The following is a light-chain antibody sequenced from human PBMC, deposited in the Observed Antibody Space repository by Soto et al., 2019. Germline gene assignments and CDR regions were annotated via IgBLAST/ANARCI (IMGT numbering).Light chain of an antibody. CDR1: SSDVGGYNY. V-gene: IGLV2-14*03. Sequence: QSALTQPASVSGSPGQSITFSCTGTSSDVGGYNYVSWYQHHPGKAPKLIIYDVSNGPSGISNRFSGSKSGNTASLTISGLQAEDEADYYCSSYTTTSTRVFGGGTKLTVL. CDR3: SSYTTTSTRV. J-gene: IGLJ2*01. CDR2: DVS.